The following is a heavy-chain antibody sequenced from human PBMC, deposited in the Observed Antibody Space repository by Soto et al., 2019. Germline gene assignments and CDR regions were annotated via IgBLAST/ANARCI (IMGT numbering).Heavy chain of an antibody. D-gene: IGHD5-18*01. CDR3: ATESGSTYGYFDH. V-gene: IGHV4-30-4*01. CDR1: GGSVTSDEDY. Sequence: LSLTCTVSGGSVTSDEDYWTWIRQSPGKGLEWIGYISNSGSTGYNPSLKTRLSMSVDRSKNQFTLRLTSVTAADTAVYFCATESGSTYGYFDHWGQGTQVTVPQ. CDR2: ISNSGST. J-gene: IGHJ4*02.